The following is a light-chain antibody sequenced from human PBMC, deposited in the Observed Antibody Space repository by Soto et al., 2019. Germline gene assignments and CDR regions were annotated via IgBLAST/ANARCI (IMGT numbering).Light chain of an antibody. CDR3: QHYNSYSEA. Sequence: DIQMTQSPSSLSASLGDRVSMTCLASQGISKSLAWYQQKAEKAPKSLIYAASSLQSGVPSRFSGSGSGTEFTLTISSLQPDDFATYYCQHYNSYSEAFGQGTKVHIK. J-gene: IGKJ1*01. V-gene: IGKV1D-16*01. CDR2: AAS. CDR1: QGISKS.